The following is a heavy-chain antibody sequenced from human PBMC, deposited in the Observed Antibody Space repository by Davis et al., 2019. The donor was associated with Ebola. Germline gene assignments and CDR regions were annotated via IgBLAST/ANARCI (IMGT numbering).Heavy chain of an antibody. Sequence: AASVKVSCKASGGTFSSYAISWVRQAPGQGLEWMGRIIPILGIANYAQKFQGRVTITADKSTSTAYMELSSLRSEDTAVYYCARGDVDGSGSSSHFDPWGQGTLVTVSS. CDR2: IIPILGIA. J-gene: IGHJ5*02. CDR3: ARGDVDGSGSSSHFDP. V-gene: IGHV1-69*04. D-gene: IGHD3-10*01. CDR1: GGTFSSYA.